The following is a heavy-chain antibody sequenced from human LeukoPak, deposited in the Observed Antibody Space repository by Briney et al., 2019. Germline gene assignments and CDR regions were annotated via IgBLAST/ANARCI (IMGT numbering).Heavy chain of an antibody. J-gene: IGHJ4*02. CDR2: IYYSGST. Sequence: SETLSLTCTVSGGSISSGDYYWSWIRQPPGKGLEWIGYIYYSGSTYYNPSLKSRITISVDTSKNQFSLKLSSVTAADTAVYYCARDLLNEGNHLDYWGQGTLVTVSS. D-gene: IGHD4-23*01. CDR1: GGSISSGDYY. CDR3: ARDLLNEGNHLDY. V-gene: IGHV4-30-4*01.